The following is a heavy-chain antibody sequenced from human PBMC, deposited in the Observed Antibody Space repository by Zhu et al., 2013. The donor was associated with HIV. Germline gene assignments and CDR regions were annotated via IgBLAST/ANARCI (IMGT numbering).Heavy chain of an antibody. J-gene: IGHJ6*02. Sequence: QVQLVQSGAEVKKPGSSVKVSCKASGGTFSSYAISWVRQAPGQGLEWMGGIIPIFGTANYAQKFQGRVTITADKSTSTAYMELSSLRSEDTAVYYCARGGVAARLFSSRRDYYGMDVWGQGTTVTVSS. CDR2: IIPIFGTA. V-gene: IGHV1-69*06. CDR3: ARGGVAARLFSSRRDYYGMDV. CDR1: GGTFSSYA. D-gene: IGHD6-6*01.